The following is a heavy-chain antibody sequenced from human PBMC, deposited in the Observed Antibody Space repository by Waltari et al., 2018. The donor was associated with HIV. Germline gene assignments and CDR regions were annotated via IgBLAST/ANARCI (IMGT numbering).Heavy chain of an antibody. CDR2: ISYDGGSK. J-gene: IGHJ4*02. Sequence: QVQMVESGGGVVQPGTSLRLSCATSGFTLTNYAIPWVRQAPVKVLEWVAVISYDGGSKYYADSVRGRFTISRDLSKDTLYLQMNSLRAEDTAVYYCARDLDAKFFDYWGQGTLVTVSS. CDR3: ARDLDAKFFDY. CDR1: GFTLTNYA. V-gene: IGHV3-30-3*01. D-gene: IGHD3-3*01.